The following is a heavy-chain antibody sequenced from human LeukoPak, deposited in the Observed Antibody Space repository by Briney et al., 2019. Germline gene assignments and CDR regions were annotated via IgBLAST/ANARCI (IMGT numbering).Heavy chain of an antibody. J-gene: IGHJ4*02. D-gene: IGHD3-10*01. CDR2: IYYSGST. CDR3: ASSWFGELFFDY. CDR1: GGSISSHY. Sequence: SETLSLTCTVSGGSISSHYWSWIRQPPGKGLEWIGYIYYSGSTNYNPSLKSRVTISVDTSKNQFSLKLSSVTAADTAVYYCASSWFGELFFDYWGQGTLVTVSS. V-gene: IGHV4-59*11.